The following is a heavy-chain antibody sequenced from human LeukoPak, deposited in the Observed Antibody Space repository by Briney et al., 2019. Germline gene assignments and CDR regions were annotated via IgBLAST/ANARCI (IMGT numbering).Heavy chain of an antibody. D-gene: IGHD4-17*01. CDR1: GGSISSYY. V-gene: IGHV4-59*01. CDR2: VHYSGTT. Sequence: SETLSLTCTVSGGSISSYYWSWVRQPAGKGLEFIGYVHYSGTTNYNPSLRSRVTISIDTSKKHFFLKLNSVTAADTAVYYCATGYGDFRVEGRYFYSWGQGTLVTVSS. CDR3: ATGYGDFRVEGRYFYS. J-gene: IGHJ4*02.